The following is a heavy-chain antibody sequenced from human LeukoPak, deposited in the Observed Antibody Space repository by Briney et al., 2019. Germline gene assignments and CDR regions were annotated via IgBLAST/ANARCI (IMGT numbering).Heavy chain of an antibody. CDR1: GYTFTGYF. J-gene: IGHJ5*02. Sequence: GASVKVSCKASGYTFTGYFMHWVRQAPGQGLEWMGWINPNSGGTNYVQKFQGRVTMTRDTSTSTVYMELSSLRSEDTAVYYCARQKGYSSSRSSMKYNWFDPWGQGTLVTVSS. CDR3: ARQKGYSSSRSSMKYNWFDP. CDR2: INPNSGGT. D-gene: IGHD6-13*01. V-gene: IGHV1-2*02.